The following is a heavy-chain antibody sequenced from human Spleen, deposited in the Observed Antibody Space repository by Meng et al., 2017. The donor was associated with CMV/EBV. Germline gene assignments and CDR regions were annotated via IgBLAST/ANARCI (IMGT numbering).Heavy chain of an antibody. CDR1: GGSSSRGDYY. V-gene: IGHV4-30-4*08. CDR3: ARSITRIGGVGY. D-gene: IGHD3-10*01. CDR2: IYYSGST. Sequence: QLDEPAQGLVTPSQSRSPTRTVSGGSSSRGDYYWSWIRQPPGKGLEWIGYIYYSGSTYYNPSLKSRVTISVDTSKNQFSLKLSSVTAADTAVYYGARSITRIGGVGYWGQGTLVTVSS. J-gene: IGHJ4*02.